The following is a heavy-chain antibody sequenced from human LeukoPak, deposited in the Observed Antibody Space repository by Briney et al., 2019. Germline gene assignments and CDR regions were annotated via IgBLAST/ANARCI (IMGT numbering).Heavy chain of an antibody. Sequence: KPGASVKVSCKASGYTFTGYYMHWVRQAPGQGLEWMGWINPNSGGTNYAQKFQGRVTMTRDTSISTAYMELSRLRSDDTAVYYCARGDTYGSGYPSGAFDIWGQGTMVTVSS. D-gene: IGHD2-15*01. V-gene: IGHV1-2*02. CDR2: INPNSGGT. CDR1: GYTFTGYY. CDR3: ARGDTYGSGYPSGAFDI. J-gene: IGHJ3*02.